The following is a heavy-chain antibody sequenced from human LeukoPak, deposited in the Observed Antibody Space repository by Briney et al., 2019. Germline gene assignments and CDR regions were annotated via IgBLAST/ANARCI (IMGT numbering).Heavy chain of an antibody. D-gene: IGHD4-17*01. CDR1: GGSISSYY. J-gene: IGHJ5*02. CDR3: AREGPDYGDYAGNWFDP. Sequence: SETLSLTCTVSGGSISSYYWSWIRQPPGKGLEWIGYIYYSGSTNCNPSLKSRVTISVDTSKNQFSLKLSSVTAADTAVYYCAREGPDYGDYAGNWFDPWGQGTLVTVSS. V-gene: IGHV4-59*12. CDR2: IYYSGST.